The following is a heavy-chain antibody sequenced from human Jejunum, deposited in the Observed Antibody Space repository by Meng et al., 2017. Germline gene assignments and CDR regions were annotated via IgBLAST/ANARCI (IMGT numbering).Heavy chain of an antibody. V-gene: IGHV7-4-1*02. CDR3: ARDLTYGFLE. CDR2: INTNTGNP. D-gene: IGHD3-3*01. J-gene: IGHJ4*02. Sequence: QVQLLQLGAEVKKPGSSVKVACKAVGYTFTSQAMNWVRQAPGQGLEWMGWINTNTGNPRYAQGFTGRFVFSVDTSVSTAYLQITSLKAEDTAVYFCARDLTYGFLEWGQGTLVTVSS. CDR1: GYTFTSQA.